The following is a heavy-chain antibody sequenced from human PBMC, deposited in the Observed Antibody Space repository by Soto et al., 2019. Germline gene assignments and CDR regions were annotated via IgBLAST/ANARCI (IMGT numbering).Heavy chain of an antibody. J-gene: IGHJ4*02. V-gene: IGHV4-34*01. D-gene: IGHD4-4*01. Sequence: SETLSLTCAVYGGSFSGYYWSWIRQPPGKGLEWIGEINHSGSTNYNPSLKSRVTISVDTSKNQFSLKLSSVTAADTAVYYCATSYGNAWSTFWGQGTQVTVSS. CDR3: ATSYGNAWSTF. CDR1: GGSFSGYY. CDR2: INHSGST.